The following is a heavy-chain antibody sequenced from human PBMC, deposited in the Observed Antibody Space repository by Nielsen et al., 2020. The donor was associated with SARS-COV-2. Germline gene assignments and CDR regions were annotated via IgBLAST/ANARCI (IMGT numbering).Heavy chain of an antibody. V-gene: IGHV3-30*03. CDR2: ISYDGSNK. Sequence: GESLKISCAASGFTFSSYGMHWVRQAPGKGLEWVAVISYDGSNKYYADSVRGRFTISRDNSKNTLYLQMNRLRGEDTAMYYCAASWLQDDWGQGTLVTVSS. CDR3: AASWLQDD. CDR1: GFTFSSYG. D-gene: IGHD5-18*01. J-gene: IGHJ4*02.